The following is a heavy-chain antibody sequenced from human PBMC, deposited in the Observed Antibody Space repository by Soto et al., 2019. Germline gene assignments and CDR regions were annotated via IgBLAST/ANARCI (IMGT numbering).Heavy chain of an antibody. CDR3: APLYEGQQYSIDY. J-gene: IGHJ4*02. Sequence: GGALRLSCTASGFPFMSVWMSWVRHAPGQGLEWLGRIKSKTDGETTEYAAPVKGRFSISRDDSKNTLFLQMNNLEIADTGTYYCAPLYEGQQYSIDYWGQGTLVTVSS. CDR2: IKSKTDGETT. V-gene: IGHV3-15*01. CDR1: GFPFMSVW. D-gene: IGHD2-21*01.